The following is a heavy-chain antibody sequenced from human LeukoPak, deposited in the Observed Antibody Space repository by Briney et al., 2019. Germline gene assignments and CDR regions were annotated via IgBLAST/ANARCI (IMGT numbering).Heavy chain of an antibody. CDR2: INHSGST. V-gene: IGHV4-34*01. J-gene: IGHJ4*02. CDR1: GGSFSGNY. CDR3: ARLRRREPRPFDY. Sequence: SVTLSLTCAVYGGSFSGNYWSWTRQPPGKGLEWIGEINHSGSTNYNPSLKSRVTISVDTSKNQFSLKLSSVTAADTAVYYCARLRRREPRPFDYWGQGTLVTVSS. D-gene: IGHD1-26*01.